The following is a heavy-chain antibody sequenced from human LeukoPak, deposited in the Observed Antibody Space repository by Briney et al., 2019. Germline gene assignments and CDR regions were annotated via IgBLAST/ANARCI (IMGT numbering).Heavy chain of an antibody. Sequence: GGSLRLSCAASGFTFSTYAMSWVRQGPGKGLEWVSTTSGRGDIIYYADSVKGRFTISRDNSKNTLYLQMNSLRAEDTAVYYCAKEGPHSSSWTDYWGQGTLDTVSS. CDR2: TSGRGDII. CDR3: AKEGPHSSSWTDY. D-gene: IGHD6-13*01. V-gene: IGHV3-23*01. CDR1: GFTFSTYA. J-gene: IGHJ4*02.